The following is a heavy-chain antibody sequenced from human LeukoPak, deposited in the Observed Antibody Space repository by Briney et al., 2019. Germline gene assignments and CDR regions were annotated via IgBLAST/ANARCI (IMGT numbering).Heavy chain of an antibody. CDR2: ISYDGSNK. J-gene: IGHJ4*02. Sequence: PGRSLRLSFAASGFTFSSYGMHWVRQAPGKGLEWVAVISYDGSNKYYADSVKGRFTISRDNSKNTLYLQINSLRAEDTAVYYCASPIAVAGSGIDYWGQGTLVTVSS. D-gene: IGHD6-19*01. V-gene: IGHV3-30*03. CDR3: ASPIAVAGSGIDY. CDR1: GFTFSSYG.